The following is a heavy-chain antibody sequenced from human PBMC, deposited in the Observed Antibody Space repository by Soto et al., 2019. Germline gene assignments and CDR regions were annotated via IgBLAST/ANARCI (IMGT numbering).Heavy chain of an antibody. Sequence: GGSLRLSCAASGFTFSSYSMNWVRQAPGKGLEWVSYISSSSSTIYYADSVKGRFTISRDNAKNSLYLQMNSLRDEDTAVYYCARDTPRSGDVPASGFDYWGQGTLVTVSS. CDR1: GFTFSSYS. CDR3: ARDTPRSGDVPASGFDY. CDR2: ISSSSSTI. V-gene: IGHV3-48*02. D-gene: IGHD2-2*01. J-gene: IGHJ4*02.